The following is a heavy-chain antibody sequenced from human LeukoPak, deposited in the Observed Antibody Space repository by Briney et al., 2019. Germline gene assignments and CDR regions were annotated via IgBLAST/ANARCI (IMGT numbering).Heavy chain of an antibody. D-gene: IGHD6-6*01. CDR2: IYSGGST. CDR3: ARGEYSSSSGAFDI. J-gene: IGHJ3*02. Sequence: GGSLRLSCAASGFTVSSNYMSWVRQAPGKGLEWVSVIYSGGSTYSADSVKGRFTISRDNSKNTLYLQMNSLRADDTAVYFCARGEYSSSSGAFDIWGQGTMVTVSS. CDR1: GFTVSSNY. V-gene: IGHV3-53*01.